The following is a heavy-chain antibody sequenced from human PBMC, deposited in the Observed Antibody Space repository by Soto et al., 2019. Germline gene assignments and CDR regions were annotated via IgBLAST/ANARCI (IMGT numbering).Heavy chain of an antibody. D-gene: IGHD5-18*01. J-gene: IGHJ4*02. Sequence: QVQLQESGPGLVKPSETLSLTCTVSGGSISSYYWSWIRQPAGKGLEWIGRIYTSGSTNYNPSLKSRVTMSVDTSKNQFSLKLSSVTAADTAVYYCARLGDSYGHSTFDYWGQGTLVTVSS. CDR3: ARLGDSYGHSTFDY. V-gene: IGHV4-4*07. CDR2: IYTSGST. CDR1: GGSISSYY.